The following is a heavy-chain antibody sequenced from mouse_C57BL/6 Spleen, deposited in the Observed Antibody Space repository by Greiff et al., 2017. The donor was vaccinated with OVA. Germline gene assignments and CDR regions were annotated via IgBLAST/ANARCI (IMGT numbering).Heavy chain of an antibody. CDR1: GYTFTSYG. D-gene: IGHD1-1*01. J-gene: IGHJ4*01. V-gene: IGHV1-81*01. CDR2: IYPRSGNT. CDR3: ARRGSSYGGYYAMDY. Sequence: VQLQQSGAELARPGASVKLSCKASGYTFTSYGISWVKQRTGQGLEWIGEIYPRSGNTYYNEKFKGKATLTADKSSSTAYMELRSLTSEDSAVYFCARRGSSYGGYYAMDYWGQGTSVTVSS.